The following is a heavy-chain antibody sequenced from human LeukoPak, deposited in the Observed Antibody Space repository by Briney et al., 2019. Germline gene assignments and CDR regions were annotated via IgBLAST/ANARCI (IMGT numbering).Heavy chain of an antibody. CDR2: INHSGST. V-gene: IGHV4-34*01. J-gene: IGHJ4*02. CDR1: GGSFSGYY. Sequence: SETLSLTCAVYGGSFSGYYWSWIRQPPGKGLEWIGEINHSGSTNYNPSLKSRVTISVDTSKNQFSLKLSSVTAADTAVYYCARVLSSRSCSGGSCYGSVRDYWGQGTLVTVSS. D-gene: IGHD2-15*01. CDR3: ARVLSSRSCSGGSCYGSVRDY.